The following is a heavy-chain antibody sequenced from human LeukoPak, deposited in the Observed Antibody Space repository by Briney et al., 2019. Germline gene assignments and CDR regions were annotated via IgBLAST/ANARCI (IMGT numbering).Heavy chain of an antibody. J-gene: IGHJ3*02. D-gene: IGHD1-14*01. Sequence: SETLSLTCTVSGGSISSYYWSWIRQPPGKGLEWIGYIYYSGSTNYSPSLKSRVTISVDTSKNQCSLKLSSVTAADTAVYYCARSVPEAVRPPFDIWGQGTMVTVSS. CDR1: GGSISSYY. V-gene: IGHV4-59*08. CDR2: IYYSGST. CDR3: ARSVPEAVRPPFDI.